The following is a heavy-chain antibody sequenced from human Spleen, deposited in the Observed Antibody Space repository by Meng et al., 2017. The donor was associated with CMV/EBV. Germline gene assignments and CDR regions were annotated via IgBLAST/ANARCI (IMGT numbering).Heavy chain of an antibody. J-gene: IGHJ6*02. Sequence: GESLKISCAASGFTFSGSAMHWVRQASGKGLEWVGRIRSKANSYATSYAASVKGSFTISRDDSKNTSYPQMISLKTEDTAVYYCTRQTYHGGMEVWGQGTTVTVSS. CDR1: GFTFSGSA. CDR3: TRQTYHGGMEV. D-gene: IGHD2-2*01. V-gene: IGHV3-73*01. CDR2: IRSKANSYAT.